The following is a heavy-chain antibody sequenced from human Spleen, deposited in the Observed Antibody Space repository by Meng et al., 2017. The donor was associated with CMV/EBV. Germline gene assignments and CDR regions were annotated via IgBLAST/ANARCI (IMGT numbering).Heavy chain of an antibody. V-gene: IGHV7-4-1*02. D-gene: IGHD6-13*01. CDR3: ARSNMYASSWYGCFDP. J-gene: IGHJ5*02. CDR2: INTDTGNP. CDR1: GYSFTSYA. Sequence: GYSFTSYAMNWGRQAPGQGLEWMGWINTDTGNPTYAQSFTGRFVFSLDTSVSTAYLQISNLKAEDTAVYYCARSNMYASSWYGCFDPWGQGTLVTVSS.